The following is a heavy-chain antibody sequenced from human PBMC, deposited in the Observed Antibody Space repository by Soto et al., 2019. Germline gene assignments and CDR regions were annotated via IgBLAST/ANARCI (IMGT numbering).Heavy chain of an antibody. J-gene: IGHJ6*02. Sequence: SETLSLTCTVSGGSISSYYWSWIRQPPGKGLEWIGYIYYSGSTNYNPSLKSRVTISVDTSKNQFSLKLSSVTAADTAVYYCARGGDYDYVWGSYHHYGMDVWGQGTTVTVSS. CDR1: GGSISSYY. V-gene: IGHV4-59*01. CDR2: IYYSGST. CDR3: ARGGDYDYVWGSYHHYGMDV. D-gene: IGHD3-16*02.